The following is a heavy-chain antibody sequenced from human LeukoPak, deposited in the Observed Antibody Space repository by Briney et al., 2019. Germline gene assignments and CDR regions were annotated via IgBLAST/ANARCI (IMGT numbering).Heavy chain of an antibody. J-gene: IGHJ4*02. CDR2: ISYDGSNK. D-gene: IGHD2-15*01. CDR3: ARVVVPKYYFDY. Sequence: PGGSLRLSCAASGFTFSSYSMHWVRQAPGKGLKWVAVISYDGSNKYYADSVKGRFTISRDNSKNTLYLQMSSLSAEDTAVYYCARVVVPKYYFDYWGQGTLVTVSS. CDR1: GFTFSSYS. V-gene: IGHV3-30-3*01.